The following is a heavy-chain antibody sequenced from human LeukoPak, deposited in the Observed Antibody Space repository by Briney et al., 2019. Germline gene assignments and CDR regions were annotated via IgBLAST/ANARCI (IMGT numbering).Heavy chain of an antibody. D-gene: IGHD5-24*01. CDR1: EFTFSSYA. CDR3: AKGGGATTYNFDY. CDR2: FSGSGGGT. Sequence: GGSLRLSCAASEFTFSSYAMTWVRQAPGKGLEWVSTFSGSGGGTSYADSVKGRFTISRDNSKNTVNLQMNSLRAEDTAVYYCAKGGGATTYNFDYWGQGTLVTVSS. J-gene: IGHJ4*02. V-gene: IGHV3-23*01.